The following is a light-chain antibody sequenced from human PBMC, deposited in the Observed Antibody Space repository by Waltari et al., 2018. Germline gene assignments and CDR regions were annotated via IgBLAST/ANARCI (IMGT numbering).Light chain of an antibody. Sequence: SYELTQPPSVSVSPGQTARITCSGDALPKQHAYWYQQKPGQAPGLVLYKDSERPSGLPERFSGSSSGTTVTLTISGVHAEDEADYYCQSADSSGTNVVFGGGTKLTVL. V-gene: IGLV3-25*03. J-gene: IGLJ2*01. CDR1: ALPKQH. CDR2: KDS. CDR3: QSADSSGTNVV.